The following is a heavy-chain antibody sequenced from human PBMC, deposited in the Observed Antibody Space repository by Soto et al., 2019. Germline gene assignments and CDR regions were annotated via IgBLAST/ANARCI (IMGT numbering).Heavy chain of an antibody. CDR2: ISSSSSYI. CDR3: ARDRYYDILTGYSSHHYGMDV. J-gene: IGHJ6*02. V-gene: IGHV3-21*01. D-gene: IGHD3-9*01. Sequence: EVQLVESGGGLVKPGGSLRLSCAASGFTFSSYSMNWVRQAPGKGLEWVSSISSSSSYIYYADSVKGRFTISRDNAKKSLYLQMNSLRAEDTAVYYCARDRYYDILTGYSSHHYGMDVWGQGTTFTVSS. CDR1: GFTFSSYS.